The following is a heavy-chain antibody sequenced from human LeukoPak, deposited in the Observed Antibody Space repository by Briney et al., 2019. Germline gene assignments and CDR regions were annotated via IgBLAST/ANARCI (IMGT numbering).Heavy chain of an antibody. J-gene: IGHJ4*02. Sequence: GGSLRLSCAASGFTFSSSAMSWVRQAPGKGLEWVSAISVSGGSTYYADSVKGRFTISRANSKNTLYLPMNRLRAEVTAVYYCAKPPVAVAGQDPDYWGQGTLVTVSS. CDR2: ISVSGGST. CDR1: GFTFSSSA. V-gene: IGHV3-23*01. D-gene: IGHD6-19*01. CDR3: AKPPVAVAGQDPDY.